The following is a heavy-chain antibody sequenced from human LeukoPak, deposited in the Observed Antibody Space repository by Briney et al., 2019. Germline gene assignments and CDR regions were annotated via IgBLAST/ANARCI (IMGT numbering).Heavy chain of an antibody. J-gene: IGHJ4*02. CDR2: ISSISHTI. Sequence: GGSLRLSCAASGFTFNTYSMNWVRQAPGKGLEWVSYISSISHTIYYTDSVKGRFTISSDNARNSLYLQMNSLRAEDTAVYYCAKSGRSYDSSGYYWGSDLDYWGQGTLVTVSS. V-gene: IGHV3-48*01. D-gene: IGHD3-22*01. CDR1: GFTFNTYS. CDR3: AKSGRSYDSSGYYWGSDLDY.